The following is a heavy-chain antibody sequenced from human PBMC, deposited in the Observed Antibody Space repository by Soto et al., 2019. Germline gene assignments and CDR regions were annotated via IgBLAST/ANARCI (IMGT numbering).Heavy chain of an antibody. D-gene: IGHD2-21*02. J-gene: IGHJ4*02. Sequence: TLSLTCAVYGGSLSGNYWGWIRQPPGKGLEWIGETHHSGSTAYNPSLKSRVTISVDTSRNQFSLKLNSVTAADTAVYYCARTTAAIHLNYWSQGTLVTVSS. CDR3: ARTTAAIHLNY. CDR2: THHSGST. V-gene: IGHV4-34*01. CDR1: GGSLSGNY.